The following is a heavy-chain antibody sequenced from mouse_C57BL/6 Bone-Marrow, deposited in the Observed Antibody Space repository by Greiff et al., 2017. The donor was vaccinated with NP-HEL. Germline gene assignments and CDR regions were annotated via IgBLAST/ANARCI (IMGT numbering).Heavy chain of an antibody. CDR3: TSFYYDYDGAWFAY. V-gene: IGHV1-5*01. Sequence: EVQLQQSGTVLARPGASVKMSCKTSGYTFTSYWMHWVKQRPGQGLEWIGAIYPGNSDTSYNQKFKGKAKLTAVTSASTAYMELSSLTNEDSAVYYCTSFYYDYDGAWFAYWGQGTLVTVSA. D-gene: IGHD2-4*01. CDR2: IYPGNSDT. CDR1: GYTFTSYW. J-gene: IGHJ3*01.